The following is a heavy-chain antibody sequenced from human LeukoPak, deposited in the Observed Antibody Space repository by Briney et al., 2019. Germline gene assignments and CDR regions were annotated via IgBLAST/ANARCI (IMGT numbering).Heavy chain of an antibody. J-gene: IGHJ1*01. D-gene: IGHD3-9*01. Sequence: SETLSLTCTVSGGSISSGRYYWSWIRQPAGKGLEWIGRISTSGRTDYNPSLKSRVTISVDTSKNQFSLKLSSVTAADTAVYYCARGPLNGITEYFQHWGQGTLVTVSS. V-gene: IGHV4-61*02. CDR3: ARGPLNGITEYFQH. CDR2: ISTSGRT. CDR1: GGSISSGRYY.